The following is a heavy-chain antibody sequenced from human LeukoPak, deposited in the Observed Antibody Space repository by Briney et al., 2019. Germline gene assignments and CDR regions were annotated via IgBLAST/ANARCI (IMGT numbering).Heavy chain of an antibody. J-gene: IGHJ6*02. V-gene: IGHV1-8*01. CDR3: ARILTHYDFWSGYNYYGMDV. D-gene: IGHD3-3*01. Sequence: GASVKVSCKASGYTFTSYVINWVRQATGQGLEWMGWMNPNSGNTGYAQKFQGRVTMTRNTSISTAYMELSSLRSEDTAVYYCARILTHYDFWSGYNYYGMDVWGQGTTVTVS. CDR1: GYTFTSYV. CDR2: MNPNSGNT.